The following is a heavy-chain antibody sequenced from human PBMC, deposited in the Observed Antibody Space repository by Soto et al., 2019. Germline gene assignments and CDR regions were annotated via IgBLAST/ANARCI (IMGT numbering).Heavy chain of an antibody. CDR2: IIPIFGTA. CDR1: GGTFSSYA. D-gene: IGHD3-10*01. CDR3: AREFGELTTHYFDY. V-gene: IGHV1-69*13. Sequence: GASVKVSCKASGGTFSSYAISWVRQAPGQGLEWMGGIIPIFGTANYAQKFQGRVTITADESTSTAYMELSSLRSEDTAVYYCAREFGELTTHYFDYWGQGTLVTVSS. J-gene: IGHJ4*02.